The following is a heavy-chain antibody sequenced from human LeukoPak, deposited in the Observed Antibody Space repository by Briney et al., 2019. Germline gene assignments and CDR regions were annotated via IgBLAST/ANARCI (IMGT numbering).Heavy chain of an antibody. Sequence: GGSLRLSCAASGFTFSSYSMNWVRQAPGKGLEWVSSISSSSSYIYYADSVKGRFTISRDNAKNSLYLQMNSLRAEDTAVYYCAKDQWELHAFDIWGQGTMVTVSS. CDR2: ISSSSSYI. CDR3: AKDQWELHAFDI. V-gene: IGHV3-21*04. J-gene: IGHJ3*02. D-gene: IGHD1-26*01. CDR1: GFTFSSYS.